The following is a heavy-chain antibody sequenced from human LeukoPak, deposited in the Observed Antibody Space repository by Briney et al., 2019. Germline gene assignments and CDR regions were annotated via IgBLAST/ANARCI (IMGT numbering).Heavy chain of an antibody. D-gene: IGHD5-12*01. Sequence: ASVKVSCKAFGYTFTSYAMNWVRQAPGQGLEWMGWINTNTGNPTYAQGFTGRFVFSLDTSVSTACLQISSLKAEDTAVYYCARDFSGYSAYDLHHWGQGTLVTVSS. V-gene: IGHV7-4-1*02. J-gene: IGHJ5*02. CDR2: INTNTGNP. CDR3: ARDFSGYSAYDLHH. CDR1: GYTFTSYA.